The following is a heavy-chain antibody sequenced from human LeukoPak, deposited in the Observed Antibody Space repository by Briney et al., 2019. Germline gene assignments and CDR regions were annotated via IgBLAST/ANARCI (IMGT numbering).Heavy chain of an antibody. D-gene: IGHD3/OR15-3a*01. CDR1: GYNFISYW. CDR3: VRFAYGSDFFPGHY. CDR2: VYPGDSAT. V-gene: IGHV5-51*01. J-gene: IGHJ4*02. Sequence: GESLKISCKGSGYNFISYWIGWVRQMPGKGLEWMGIVYPGDSATRYSPSFQGQVTISADRSITTAYLQWSSLKASDTAMYYCVRFAYGSDFFPGHYWGQGTRVTVSS.